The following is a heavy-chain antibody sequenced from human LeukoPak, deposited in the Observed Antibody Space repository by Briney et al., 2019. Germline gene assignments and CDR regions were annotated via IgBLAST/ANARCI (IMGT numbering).Heavy chain of an antibody. V-gene: IGHV1-2*02. D-gene: IGHD2-21*02. CDR2: INPNSGGT. J-gene: IGHJ6*02. CDR1: GYTFTGYY. Sequence: GASVTVSCKASGYTFTGYYMHWVRQAPGQGLEWMGWINPNSGGTNYAQKFQGRVTMTRDTSISTAYMELSRLRSDDTAVYYCARDLVVTATNYYYYGMDVWGQGTTVTVSS. CDR3: ARDLVVTATNYYYYGMDV.